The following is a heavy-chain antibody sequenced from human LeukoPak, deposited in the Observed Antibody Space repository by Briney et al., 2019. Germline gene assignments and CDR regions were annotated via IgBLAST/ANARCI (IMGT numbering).Heavy chain of an antibody. J-gene: IGHJ4*02. D-gene: IGHD2-2*01. CDR1: GYTFTSYY. V-gene: IGHV1-46*01. CDR2: INPSGGST. CDR3: ARDRGDIVVVPAAVELDY. Sequence: ASVKVSCKASGYTFTSYYMHWVRQAPGQGLEWMGIINPSGGSTSYAQKFQGRVTMTRDTSTSTVYMELSSLRSEDTAVYYCARDRGDIVVVPAAVELDYWGQGTLVPVSS.